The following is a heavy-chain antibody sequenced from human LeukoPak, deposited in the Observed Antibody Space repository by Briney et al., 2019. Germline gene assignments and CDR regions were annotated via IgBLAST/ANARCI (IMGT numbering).Heavy chain of an antibody. V-gene: IGHV4-59*01. CDR1: GGSISTYY. CDR3: ARDRGSSGDLDY. J-gene: IGHJ4*02. Sequence: SETLSLTCAVSGGSISTYYWSWIRQPPGKGLEWIGYISYNGYTNYNPSLKSRVTISVDTSKNQFSLKVSSVTAADTAVYYCARDRGSSGDLDYWGQGTLVTVSS. D-gene: IGHD6-19*01. CDR2: ISYNGYT.